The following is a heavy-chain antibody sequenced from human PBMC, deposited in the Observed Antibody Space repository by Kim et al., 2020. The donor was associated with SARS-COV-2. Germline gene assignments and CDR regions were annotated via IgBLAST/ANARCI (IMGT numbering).Heavy chain of an antibody. CDR2: ISYGGNNH. CDR3: ATSNYYALGGGAFDI. J-gene: IGHJ3*02. V-gene: IGHV3-33*05. Sequence: GGSLRLSCAASGFTFNSFAMDWVRQAPGKGLEWLALISYGGNNHYYADSVKGRFTISRDNSNNMLYLQMNSLRAEDTALYYCATSNYYALGGGAFDIWG. CDR1: GFTFNSFA. D-gene: IGHD3-10*01.